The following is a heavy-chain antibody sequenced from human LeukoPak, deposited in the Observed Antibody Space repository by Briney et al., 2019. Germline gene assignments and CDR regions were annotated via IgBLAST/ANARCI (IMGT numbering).Heavy chain of an antibody. V-gene: IGHV4-39*01. CDR2: MYYSGST. CDR3: ARHYCSSASCYVDY. D-gene: IGHD2-2*01. CDR1: GGSISSSTYY. J-gene: IGHJ4*02. Sequence: KPSETLSLTRTVSGGSISSSTYYWGWIRQPPGKGLEWIDMMYYSGSTYYNPSLKSRVTISVDTSKNQFSLKLGSVTAADTAVYYCARHYCSSASCYVDYWGQGTLVTVSS.